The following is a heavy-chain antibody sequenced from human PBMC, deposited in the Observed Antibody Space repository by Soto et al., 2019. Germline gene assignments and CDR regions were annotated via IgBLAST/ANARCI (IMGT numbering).Heavy chain of an antibody. J-gene: IGHJ3*02. CDR2: IYYSGST. D-gene: IGHD3-3*01. CDR1: GGSISSYY. Sequence: SETLSLTCTVSGGSISSYYWSCLRQPPGKGLEWIGYIYYSGSTNYNPSLKSRVTISVDTSKNQFSLKLSSVTAADTAVYYCARVITIFGVVIMDDAFDIWGQGTMVTV. V-gene: IGHV4-59*01. CDR3: ARVITIFGVVIMDDAFDI.